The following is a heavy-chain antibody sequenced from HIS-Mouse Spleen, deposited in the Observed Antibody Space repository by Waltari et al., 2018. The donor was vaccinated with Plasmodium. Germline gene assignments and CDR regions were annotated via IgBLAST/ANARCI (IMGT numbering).Heavy chain of an antibody. CDR2: INPHGGRT. CDR3: ARDLFRIGVAGTEYYYGMDV. CDR1: GYTFTSYY. D-gene: IGHD6-19*01. Sequence: QVQLVQSGAEVKKPGASVKVSCKASGYTFTSYYMHWVRQAPGQGLEWMGIINPHGGRTSDAQKFQGRVTMTRDTSTSTVYMELSSLRSEDTAVYYCARDLFRIGVAGTEYYYGMDVWGQGTTVTVSS. J-gene: IGHJ6*02. V-gene: IGHV1-46*01.